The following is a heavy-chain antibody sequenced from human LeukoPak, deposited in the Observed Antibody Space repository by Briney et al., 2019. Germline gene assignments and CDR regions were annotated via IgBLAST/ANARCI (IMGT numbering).Heavy chain of an antibody. Sequence: PSETLSLTCTVSGGSISSGGYYWSWIRQHPGKGLEWIGYIYYSGSTYYNPSLKSRVTISVGTSKNQFSLKLSSVTAADTAVYYCASLGYCSGGSCYSEGVHWGQGTMVTVSS. J-gene: IGHJ3*01. V-gene: IGHV4-31*03. CDR3: ASLGYCSGGSCYSEGVH. D-gene: IGHD2-15*01. CDR2: IYYSGST. CDR1: GGSISSGGYY.